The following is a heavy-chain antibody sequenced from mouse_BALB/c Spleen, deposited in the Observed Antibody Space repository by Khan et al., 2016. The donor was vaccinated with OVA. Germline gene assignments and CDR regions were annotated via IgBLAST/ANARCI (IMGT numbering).Heavy chain of an antibody. Sequence: VQLKQSGPELMKPGASVKISCKASGYSFTTYYIHWVKQSHGKTLEWIGYIDPFNGGSTYNQKFKGKATLTVAKSSSTAYLHLSSLTSEDSAVDYCARHGSSSWFGYWGQGTLVTVSA. CDR2: IDPFNGGS. V-gene: IGHV1-31*01. J-gene: IGHJ3*02. CDR3: ARHGSSSWFGY. D-gene: IGHD1-1*01. CDR1: GYSFTTYY.